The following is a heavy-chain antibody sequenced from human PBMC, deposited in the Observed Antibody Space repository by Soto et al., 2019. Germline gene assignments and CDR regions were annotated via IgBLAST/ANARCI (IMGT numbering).Heavy chain of an antibody. CDR3: ARVGGSGHYDILTGLGNYYGMDV. J-gene: IGHJ6*02. CDR1: GGTFSSYA. D-gene: IGHD3-9*01. V-gene: IGHV1-69*13. CDR2: IIPIFGTP. Sequence: AASVKVSCKASGGTFSSYAISWVRQAPGQGLEWMGVIIPIFGTPDYAQKFQGRVTITADESTSTAYMELSSLRSEDTTVYYCARVGGSGHYDILTGLGNYYGMDVWGQGTTVTVSS.